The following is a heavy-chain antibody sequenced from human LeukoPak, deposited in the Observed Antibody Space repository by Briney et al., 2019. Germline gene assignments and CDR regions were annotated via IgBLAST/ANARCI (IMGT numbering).Heavy chain of an antibody. CDR2: IGGIGGTS. V-gene: IGHV3-23*01. D-gene: IGHD1-14*01. Sequence: GGSLRLSCAASGLTFSSSAMSGVRQAPGKGLEWVSEIGGIGGTSDYADSVKGRFTISRDNCKNTLSLEMNSLRAQDTAVYYCTKALWQPSKNSLYYHYGMAVWGQGTTATVSS. CDR1: GLTFSSSA. J-gene: IGHJ6*02. CDR3: TKALWQPSKNSLYYHYGMAV.